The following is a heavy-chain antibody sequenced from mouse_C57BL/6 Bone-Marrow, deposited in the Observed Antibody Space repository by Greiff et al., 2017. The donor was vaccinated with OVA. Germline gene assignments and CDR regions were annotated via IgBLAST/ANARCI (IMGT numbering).Heavy chain of an antibody. J-gene: IGHJ4*01. D-gene: IGHD1-1*01. Sequence: EVQVVESGGGLVQPGGSLKLSCAASGFTFSDYGMAWVRQAPRKGPEWVAFLSNLAYSIYYADTVTGRFTISRENAKNTLYLEMSSLRSEDTAMYYCARGGYGSSPYAMDYWGQGTSVTVSS. CDR1: GFTFSDYG. V-gene: IGHV5-15*01. CDR2: LSNLAYSI. CDR3: ARGGYGSSPYAMDY.